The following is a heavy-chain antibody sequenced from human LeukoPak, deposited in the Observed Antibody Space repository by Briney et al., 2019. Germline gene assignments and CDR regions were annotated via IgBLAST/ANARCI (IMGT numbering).Heavy chain of an antibody. CDR2: IYWNDDK. V-gene: IGHV2-5*01. CDR3: AQTDIAVAAEGFDP. J-gene: IGHJ5*02. Sequence: ESGPTLVNPTQTLTLTCTFSGFSLSTSGVGVGWIRPPPGKALAWPALIYWNDDKRYSPSLKSRLTITKDTSKNQAVLTMTNMDPVDTATYYCAQTDIAVAAEGFDPWGQGTLVTVSS. D-gene: IGHD6-19*01. CDR1: GFSLSTSGVG.